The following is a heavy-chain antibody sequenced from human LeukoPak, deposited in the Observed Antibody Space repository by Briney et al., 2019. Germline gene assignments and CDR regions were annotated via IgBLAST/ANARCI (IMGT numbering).Heavy chain of an antibody. Sequence: SETLSLTCAVYGGSFSGYYWSWIRQPPGKGLEWIGYIYYSGSTYYNPSLKSRVTISVDTSKNQFSLKLSSVTAADTAVYYCARGVINYYYGMDVWGQGTTVTVSS. D-gene: IGHD3-16*02. V-gene: IGHV4-59*08. CDR3: ARGVINYYYGMDV. CDR1: GGSFSGYY. J-gene: IGHJ6*02. CDR2: IYYSGST.